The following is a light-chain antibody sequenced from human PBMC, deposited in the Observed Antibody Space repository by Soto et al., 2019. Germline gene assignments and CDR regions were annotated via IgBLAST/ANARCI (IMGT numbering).Light chain of an antibody. J-gene: IGKJ4*01. V-gene: IGKV3-20*01. CDR2: GAS. CDR3: QQYGSSPLT. CDR1: QSVSSY. Sequence: NVLTQSPATLSLSPWERATLSCRASQSVSSYLAWYQQKPGQAPRLLIYGASSRATGIPDRFSGSGSGTDFTLTISRLEPEDFAVYYCQQYGSSPLTFGGGTKVDIK.